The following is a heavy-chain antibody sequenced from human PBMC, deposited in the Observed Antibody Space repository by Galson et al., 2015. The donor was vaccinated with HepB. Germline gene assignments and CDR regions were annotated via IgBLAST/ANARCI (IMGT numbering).Heavy chain of an antibody. CDR1: GGSISSGGYS. Sequence: TLSLTCAVSGGSISSGGYSWSWIRQPPGKGLEWIGYIYHSGSTYYNPSLKSRVTISVDRSKNQFSLKLSSVTAADTAVYYCARAAPRLPFDYWGQGTLVTVSS. D-gene: IGHD6-6*01. CDR2: IYHSGST. V-gene: IGHV4-30-2*01. CDR3: ARAAPRLPFDY. J-gene: IGHJ4*02.